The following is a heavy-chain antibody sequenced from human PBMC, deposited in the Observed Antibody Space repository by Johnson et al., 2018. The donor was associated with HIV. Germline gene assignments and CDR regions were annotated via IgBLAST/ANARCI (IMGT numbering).Heavy chain of an antibody. CDR3: ATRDPTYRPGAFDL. D-gene: IGHD1-14*01. CDR2: ISSSGSTI. Sequence: QVQLVESGGGLVKPGGSLRLSCAASGFIFSDYYMSWIRQAPGKGLEWVSYISSSGSTIYYADSVKGRFIISRDNAKNSLYLQMNSLRAEDTAVYYCATRDPTYRPGAFDLWGQGTMVTVSS. CDR1: GFIFSDYY. J-gene: IGHJ3*01. V-gene: IGHV3-11*04.